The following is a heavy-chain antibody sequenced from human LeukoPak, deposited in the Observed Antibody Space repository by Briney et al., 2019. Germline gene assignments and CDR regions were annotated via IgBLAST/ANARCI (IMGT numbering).Heavy chain of an antibody. V-gene: IGHV1-8*01. CDR3: ARVFDSGSQAYFYYMDV. J-gene: IGHJ6*03. D-gene: IGHD3-10*01. CDR2: MNLNSGNT. CDR1: GSTSPIYD. Sequence: SLKVPSKASGSTSPIYDSNWVRQATGQGLAWLGWMNLNSGNTGYAQKFQGRVTMTRNTSISTAYMELSSLRYEDTAVYYCARVFDSGSQAYFYYMDVWGKGTTVTIFS.